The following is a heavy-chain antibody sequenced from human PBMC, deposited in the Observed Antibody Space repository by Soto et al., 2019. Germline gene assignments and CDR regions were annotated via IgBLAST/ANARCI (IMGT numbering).Heavy chain of an antibody. CDR3: ARVEGGSYRYIVAFDI. D-gene: IGHD3-16*02. V-gene: IGHV1-8*01. Sequence: ASVKVSCKASGYTFTSYDINWVRQATGQGLEWMGWMNPNSGNTGYAQKFQGRVTMTRNTSISTAYMELSSLRSEDTAVYYCARVEGGSYRYIVAFDIWGQGAMVTVSS. CDR1: GYTFTSYD. J-gene: IGHJ3*02. CDR2: MNPNSGNT.